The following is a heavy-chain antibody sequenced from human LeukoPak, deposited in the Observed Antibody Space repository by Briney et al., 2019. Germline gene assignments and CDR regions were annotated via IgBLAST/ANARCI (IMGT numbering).Heavy chain of an antibody. CDR3: ARVPYSTGAFDY. CDR2: ISSSRSTI. V-gene: IGHV3-48*02. D-gene: IGHD6-19*01. CDR1: GFTFSSYS. J-gene: IGHJ4*02. Sequence: PGGSLRLSCAASGFTFSSYSMNWVRQAPGKGLEWISYISSSRSTIYYTDSVKGRFTISRDNAKNSLYLQMNSLRDEDTALYYCARVPYSTGAFDYWGQGTLVTVSS.